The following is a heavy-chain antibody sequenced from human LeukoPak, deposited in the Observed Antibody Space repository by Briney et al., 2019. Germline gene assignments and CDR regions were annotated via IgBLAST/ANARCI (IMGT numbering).Heavy chain of an antibody. CDR3: AKDTSGIAAAGTEFDY. CDR1: GFTFSSYS. CDR2: ISGSGGST. Sequence: PVWSLRLSCAASGFTFSSYSMSWLLQDPGKGREGVSAISGSGGSTYYADSVKGRFTISRDNSKNTLYLQMNSLRAEDTAVYYCAKDTSGIAAAGTEFDYRGQGTLVTVSS. D-gene: IGHD6-13*01. V-gene: IGHV3-23*01. J-gene: IGHJ4*02.